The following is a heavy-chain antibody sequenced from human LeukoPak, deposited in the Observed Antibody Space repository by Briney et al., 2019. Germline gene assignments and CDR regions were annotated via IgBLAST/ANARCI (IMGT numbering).Heavy chain of an antibody. Sequence: GGSLRLSCAASGFTFSSYSMNWVRQAPGKGLEWVSSTDSSGASIYYADSVKGRFTISRDNAKNSLYLQMDTLRAEDTAVYYCARLDPLFYGSGMDYWGQGARVTVSS. J-gene: IGHJ4*02. CDR1: GFTFSSYS. V-gene: IGHV3-21*01. CDR2: TDSSGASI. D-gene: IGHD3-10*01. CDR3: ARLDPLFYGSGMDY.